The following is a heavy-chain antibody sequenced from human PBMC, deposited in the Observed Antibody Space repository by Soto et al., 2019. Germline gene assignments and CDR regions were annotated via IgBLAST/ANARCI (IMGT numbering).Heavy chain of an antibody. CDR3: AKDQFRWVAAAQWDV. J-gene: IGHJ3*01. D-gene: IGHD6-13*01. CDR2: IVHDGSNE. CDR1: GLTFSDYA. Sequence: QVQLVESGGGVVQPGRSLRLSCSASGLTFSDYAMHWVRQAPGKGLEWVAQIVHDGSNEDYADSVKGRFTISRDNSKNTLYLQMTSLRVEDTAVYYCAKDQFRWVAAAQWDVWGQGTMVTDS. V-gene: IGHV3-30*18.